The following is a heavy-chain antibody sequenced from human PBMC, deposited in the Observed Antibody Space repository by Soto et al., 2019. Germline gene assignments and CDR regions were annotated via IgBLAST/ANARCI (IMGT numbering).Heavy chain of an antibody. J-gene: IGHJ3*02. CDR3: AKIPHSSNWYLYAFDI. D-gene: IGHD6-13*01. Sequence: EVQLLESGGGLVQPGGSLRLSCAASGFTFSSYAMSWVRQAPGTGLEWVSAISGSGGSTYYADSVKRRFTISTDTSKNSLSLQMNSRSAEQTVVSYCAKIPHSSNWYLYAFDIWWQGKMVTVSS. CDR1: GFTFSSYA. V-gene: IGHV3-23*01. CDR2: ISGSGGST.